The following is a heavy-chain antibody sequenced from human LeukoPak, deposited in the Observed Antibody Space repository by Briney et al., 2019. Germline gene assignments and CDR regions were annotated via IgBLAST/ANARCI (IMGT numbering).Heavy chain of an antibody. V-gene: IGHV4-4*07. CDR3: ARDRGYSYAFDY. J-gene: IGHJ4*02. CDR1: GGSISSYN. D-gene: IGHD5-18*01. Sequence: SETLSLTCTVSGGSISSYNWSWIRQPAGKGLEWIGRTYTSGSTNYNPSLKSRVTISIDTSKNQFSLKLNSVTAADTAVYYCARDRGYSYAFDYWGQGTLVTVSS. CDR2: TYTSGST.